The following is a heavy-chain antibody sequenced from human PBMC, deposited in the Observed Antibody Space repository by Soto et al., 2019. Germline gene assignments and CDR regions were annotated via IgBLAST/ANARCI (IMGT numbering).Heavy chain of an antibody. D-gene: IGHD3-16*01. V-gene: IGHV1-8*01. CDR1: GYTFSSHD. Sequence: QVQLVQSGAEVKKPGASVKVSCKASGYTFSSHDINWVRQATGQGLEWMGWMNPNSGNTGYAQKFQGRVTMTRNTARSTAYMELSSLRSEYMAVYYCASYVRSYYNGMDVWGQGTTVTVSS. CDR3: ASYVRSYYNGMDV. CDR2: MNPNSGNT. J-gene: IGHJ6*02.